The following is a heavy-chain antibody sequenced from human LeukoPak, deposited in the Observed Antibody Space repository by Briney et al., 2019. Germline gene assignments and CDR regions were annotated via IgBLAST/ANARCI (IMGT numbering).Heavy chain of an antibody. J-gene: IGHJ4*02. CDR3: TRDREAAGQKLTDY. CDR1: GYTFTRYG. D-gene: IGHD6-13*01. CDR2: ISIYNGNT. V-gene: IGHV1-18*01. Sequence: ASVKVSCKASGYTFTRYGITWVRQAPGQGLEWMGWISIYNGNTNYAQKLQGRVTMTTDTSTSTAYMELRGLRPDDTAIYYCTRDREAAGQKLTDYWGQGTLVAVSS.